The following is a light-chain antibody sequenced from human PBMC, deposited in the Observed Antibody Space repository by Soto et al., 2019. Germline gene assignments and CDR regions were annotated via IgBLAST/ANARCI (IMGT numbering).Light chain of an antibody. J-gene: IGKJ1*01. V-gene: IGKV3-11*01. Sequence: EIVLTHSPATLSLSPGERATLSCRASQSVGSYLAWYQQRPGQAPRLLIYGASNRATGIPARFSGSGSGTDFTLTISSLEPEDFAVYYCQQRINSWTFGQGTKVDIK. CDR2: GAS. CDR3: QQRINSWT. CDR1: QSVGSY.